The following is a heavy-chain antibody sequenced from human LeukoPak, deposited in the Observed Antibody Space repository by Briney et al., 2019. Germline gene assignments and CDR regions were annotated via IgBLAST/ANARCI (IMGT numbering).Heavy chain of an antibody. V-gene: IGHV3-20*01. CDR2: IHWNGDTT. CDR3: EDGIRYYYYYYMDV. Sequence: GGSLRLSCAASGFTFDDYGMNWVRQAPGKGLQWISGIHWNGDTTNYAASEEGRFTISRDNAKNSLYLQMNSLRAEDTFLFQAEDGIRYYYYYYMDVWGKGTTVTVSS. J-gene: IGHJ6*03. D-gene: IGHD3-9*01. CDR1: GFTFDDYG.